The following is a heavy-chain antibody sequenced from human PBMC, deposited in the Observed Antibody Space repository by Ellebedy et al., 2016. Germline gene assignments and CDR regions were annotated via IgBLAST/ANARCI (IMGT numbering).Heavy chain of an antibody. V-gene: IGHV4-38-2*02. J-gene: IGHJ1*01. Sequence: GSLRLSCTVSGYSINSGYYWGWIRQPPGKGLEWIGDIYHSGNTNYNPSLRSRVTISLDASKSQLSLKLSSVTAADTAVYYCATTVPAVISKAEYFQHWGQGTLVTVSS. D-gene: IGHD2-2*02. CDR2: IYHSGNT. CDR3: ATTVPAVISKAEYFQH. CDR1: GYSINSGYY.